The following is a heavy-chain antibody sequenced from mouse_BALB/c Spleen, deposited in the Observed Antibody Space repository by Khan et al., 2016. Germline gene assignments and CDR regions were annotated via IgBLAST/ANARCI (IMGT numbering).Heavy chain of an antibody. CDR3: TRKIHGYVSYWYFDV. CDR1: VYTFTDYE. Sequence: QVQLQQSGAELVRPGASVTLSCKASVYTFTDYEMHWVKQTPVHGLEWIGAIDPETGGTAYNQKFKGKATLTADKSSSTAYMELRSLTSENSAVYYYTRKIHGYVSYWYFDVWGAGTTVTVSS. CDR2: IDPETGGT. J-gene: IGHJ1*01. D-gene: IGHD2-2*01. V-gene: IGHV1-15*01.